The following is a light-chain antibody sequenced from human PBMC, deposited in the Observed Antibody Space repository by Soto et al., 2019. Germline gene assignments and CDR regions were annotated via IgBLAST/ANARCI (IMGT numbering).Light chain of an antibody. CDR3: QQYGSLSWT. V-gene: IGKV3-20*01. CDR1: QNVDSNY. Sequence: IVLTQSPGTLSLSPGERATLSCRASQNVDSNYLAWYQQKPGQAPRIIIFGASGRATGIPGRFSGSGSGTDFTLTISRLEPEDFAVYYCQQYGSLSWTFGQGTKVDIK. J-gene: IGKJ1*01. CDR2: GAS.